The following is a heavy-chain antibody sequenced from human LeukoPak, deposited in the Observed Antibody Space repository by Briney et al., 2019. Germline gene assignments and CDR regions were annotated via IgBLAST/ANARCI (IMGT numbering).Heavy chain of an antibody. V-gene: IGHV1-3*01. J-gene: IGHJ5*02. CDR3: ARDRRRVMTTVTNGWFDP. CDR1: GYTFTSYA. CDR2: INAGNGNT. Sequence: ASVKVSCKASGYTFTSYAMHWVRQAPGQRLEWMGWINAGNGNTKYSQKFQGRVTITRDTSASTAYMELSRLRSDDTAVYYCARDRRRVMTTVTNGWFDPWGQGTLVTVSS. D-gene: IGHD4-17*01.